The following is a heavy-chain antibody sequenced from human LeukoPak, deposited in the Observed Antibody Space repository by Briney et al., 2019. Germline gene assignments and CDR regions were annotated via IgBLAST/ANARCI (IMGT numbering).Heavy chain of an antibody. CDR2: IYYSGST. V-gene: IGHV4-59*08. CDR3: ARQGREWLSPYYFDY. Sequence: SETLSLTCTVSGGSISSYYWSWIRQPPGKGLEWIGYIYYSGSTNYNPSLKSRVTISVDTSKNQFSLKLSSVTAADTAVYYCARQGREWLSPYYFDYWGQGTLVTVSS. J-gene: IGHJ4*02. CDR1: GGSISSYY. D-gene: IGHD3-3*01.